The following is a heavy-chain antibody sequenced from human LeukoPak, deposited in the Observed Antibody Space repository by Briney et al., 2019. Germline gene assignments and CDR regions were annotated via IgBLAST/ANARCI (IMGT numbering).Heavy chain of an antibody. CDR3: ARRARATTGGDYFDY. J-gene: IGHJ4*02. Sequence: SETLSLTCGVSGGSVINTNWWTWVRQPPGKGLEWIGEVHLDGRTNYNPSLESRLTMSVDVSENQVSLKLTSVTAADTAVYYCARRARATTGGDYFDYWGQGTLVTVSS. CDR1: GGSVINTNW. D-gene: IGHD1-1*01. V-gene: IGHV4-4*02. CDR2: VHLDGRT.